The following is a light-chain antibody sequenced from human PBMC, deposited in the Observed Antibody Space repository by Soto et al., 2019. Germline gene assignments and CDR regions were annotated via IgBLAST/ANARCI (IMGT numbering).Light chain of an antibody. CDR3: QQSYSTPPA. CDR1: QSISSY. Sequence: DIPMTQSPSSLSASVGDRVTITCRASQSISSYLNWYQQKPGKAPKLLIYAASSLQSGVLSRFSGSGSGTDFTLTISSLQPEDFATYYCQQSYSTPPAFGQGTKLEIK. V-gene: IGKV1-39*01. J-gene: IGKJ2*01. CDR2: AAS.